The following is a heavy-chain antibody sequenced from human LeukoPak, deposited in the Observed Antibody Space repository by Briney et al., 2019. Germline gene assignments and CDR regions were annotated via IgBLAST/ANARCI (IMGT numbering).Heavy chain of an antibody. D-gene: IGHD1-26*01. CDR1: GYTFTSYD. J-gene: IGHJ4*02. CDR3: ARGDRQAGGSYGN. Sequence: GASAKVSCKASGYTFTSYDINWVRQATGQGLEWMGWMNPNSGNTGYAQKFQGRVTMTRNTSISTAYMELSSLRSEDTAVYYCARGDRQAGGSYGNWGQGTLVTVSS. CDR2: MNPNSGNT. V-gene: IGHV1-8*01.